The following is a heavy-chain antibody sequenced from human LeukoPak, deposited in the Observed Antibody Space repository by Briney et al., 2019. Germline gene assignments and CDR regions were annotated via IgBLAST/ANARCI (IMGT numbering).Heavy chain of an antibody. J-gene: IGHJ6*02. D-gene: IGHD5-18*01. Sequence: GGSLRLSCAASGFTFSDYYMSWIRQAPGKGLEWVSYISSSGSTIYYADSVKGRFTISRDNAKNSLYLQMNSLRAEDTAVYYCASQLSYDYYYYYGMDVWGQGTTVTVSS. CDR3: ASQLSYDYYYYYGMDV. CDR1: GFTFSDYY. CDR2: ISSSGSTI. V-gene: IGHV3-11*01.